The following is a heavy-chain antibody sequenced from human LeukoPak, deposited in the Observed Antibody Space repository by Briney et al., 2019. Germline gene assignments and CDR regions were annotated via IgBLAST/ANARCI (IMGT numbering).Heavy chain of an antibody. CDR1: GYTFTGYY. J-gene: IGHJ2*01. V-gene: IGHV1-2*02. CDR3: ARDHGDYVGYRYFDL. Sequence: ASVKVSCKASGYTFTGYYMHWVRQAPGQGLEWMGWINPNSGGTNYAQKFQGRVTMTRDTSISTAYMELSRLRSDDTAVYYCARDHGDYVGYRYFDLWGRGTLVTVSS. D-gene: IGHD4-17*01. CDR2: INPNSGGT.